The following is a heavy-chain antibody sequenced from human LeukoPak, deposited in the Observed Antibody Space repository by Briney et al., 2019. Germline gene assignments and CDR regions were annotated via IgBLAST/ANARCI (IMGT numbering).Heavy chain of an antibody. Sequence: GGSLRLSCAASGFTFSSYSMNWVRQAPGKGLEWVSYISSSSSTIYYADSVKGRFTISRDNAKNSLYLQMNSLRTEDTAVYYCARDDVWFGELLYRYYYYGMDVWGQGTTVTVSS. CDR2: ISSSSSTI. V-gene: IGHV3-48*04. J-gene: IGHJ6*02. CDR1: GFTFSSYS. CDR3: ARDDVWFGELLYRYYYYGMDV. D-gene: IGHD3-10*01.